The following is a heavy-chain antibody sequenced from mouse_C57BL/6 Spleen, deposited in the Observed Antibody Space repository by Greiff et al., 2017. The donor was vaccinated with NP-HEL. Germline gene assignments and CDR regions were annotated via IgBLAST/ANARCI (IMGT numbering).Heavy chain of an antibody. D-gene: IGHD1-1*01. CDR3: ARRALYYYGSTSDAMDY. V-gene: IGHV8-12*01. Sequence: QVQLKESGPGILQSSQTLSLTCSFSGFSLSTSGMGVSWIRQPSGKGLEWLAHIYWDDDKRYNPSLKSRLTISKDTSRNQVFLKITSVDTADTATYYCARRALYYYGSTSDAMDYWGQGTSVTVSS. CDR1: GFSLSTSGMG. CDR2: IYWDDDK. J-gene: IGHJ4*01.